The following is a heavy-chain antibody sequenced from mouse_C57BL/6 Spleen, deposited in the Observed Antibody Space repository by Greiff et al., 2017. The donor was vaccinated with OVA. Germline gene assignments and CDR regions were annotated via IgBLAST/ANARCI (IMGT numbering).Heavy chain of an antibody. CDR1: GYTFTSYW. D-gene: IGHD1-1*01. Sequence: VQLKQPGAELVKPGASVKLSCKASGYTFTSYWMQWVKQRPGQGLEWIGEIDPSDSYTNYNQKFKGKATLTVDTSSSTAYMQLSSLTSEDSAVYYCARRRYYGSATWFAYWGQGTLVTVSA. J-gene: IGHJ3*01. V-gene: IGHV1-50*01. CDR2: IDPSDSYT. CDR3: ARRRYYGSATWFAY.